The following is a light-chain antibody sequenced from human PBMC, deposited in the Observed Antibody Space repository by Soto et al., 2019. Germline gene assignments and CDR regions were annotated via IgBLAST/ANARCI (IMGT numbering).Light chain of an antibody. CDR1: NSNIGSNP. CDR2: SNY. Sequence: VLTQPPSASGTPGQRVTISCSGSNSNIGSNPVHWYQQFPGTAPKVLIYSNYQRPSGVPDRFSGSKSGTSASLSISGLQSEDEADYYCAAWDDRLSDLLFGGGTKVT. CDR3: AAWDDRLSDLL. V-gene: IGLV1-44*01. J-gene: IGLJ2*01.